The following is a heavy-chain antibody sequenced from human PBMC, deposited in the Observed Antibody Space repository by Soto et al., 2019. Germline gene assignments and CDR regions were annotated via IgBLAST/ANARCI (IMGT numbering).Heavy chain of an antibody. Sequence: GGSLRLSCAASGFTFSSYGVHGVRKAPGKGLEWVAVIWYDGSNKYYADSVKGRFTISRDNSKNTLYLQMNSLRAEDTAVYYCASNDGIAAAGTGYYYGMDVWGQGTTVTVSS. J-gene: IGHJ6*02. D-gene: IGHD6-13*01. CDR3: ASNDGIAAAGTGYYYGMDV. CDR2: IWYDGSNK. V-gene: IGHV3-33*01. CDR1: GFTFSSYG.